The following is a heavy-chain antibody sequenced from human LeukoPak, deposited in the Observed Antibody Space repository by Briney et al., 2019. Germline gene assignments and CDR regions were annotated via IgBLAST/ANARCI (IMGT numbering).Heavy chain of an antibody. V-gene: IGHV3-30*02. CDR3: AKVSTTTMDDYYYYYYMDV. D-gene: IGHD5-18*01. J-gene: IGHJ6*03. CDR2: IRYDGNDK. Sequence: GGSLRLSCAASGFSFSYYAMHWVRQAPGKGLEWVAFIRYDGNDKYYADSVKGRFTISRDNSKNTLYLQMNSLRTEDTAVYFCAKVSTTTMDDYYYYYYMDVWGKGTTVTVSS. CDR1: GFSFSYYA.